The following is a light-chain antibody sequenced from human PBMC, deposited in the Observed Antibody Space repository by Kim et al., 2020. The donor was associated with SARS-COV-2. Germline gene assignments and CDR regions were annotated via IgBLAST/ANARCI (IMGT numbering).Light chain of an antibody. Sequence: ASVGARVTSTCRASQDIANSLAWYQQKPGKVPQVLIYAASTLQSGVPSRFSGSGSGTEFTLTIGGLQTEDVATYYCQKYNSAPWTFGPGTKVEIK. CDR2: AAS. V-gene: IGKV1-27*01. CDR1: QDIANS. J-gene: IGKJ1*01. CDR3: QKYNSAPWT.